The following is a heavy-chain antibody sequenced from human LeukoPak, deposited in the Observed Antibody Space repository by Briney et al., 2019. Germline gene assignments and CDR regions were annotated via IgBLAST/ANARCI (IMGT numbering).Heavy chain of an antibody. J-gene: IGHJ6*02. D-gene: IGHD6-19*01. Sequence: GGSLRLSCAASEFTLTSYAIHWVRQAPGKGLEWVAVISYDGVNKYYADSVKRRFTISRDTSKNTLYLQMNSLRAEDTAVYFCAGQRAVAGDYYYYGMDVWGQGTTVTVSS. CDR1: EFTLTSYA. V-gene: IGHV3-30*04. CDR3: AGQRAVAGDYYYYGMDV. CDR2: ISYDGVNK.